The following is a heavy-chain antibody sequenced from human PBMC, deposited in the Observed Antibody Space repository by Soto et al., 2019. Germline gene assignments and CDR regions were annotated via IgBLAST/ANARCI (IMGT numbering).Heavy chain of an antibody. J-gene: IGHJ5*01. D-gene: IGHD2-2*01. V-gene: IGHV4-59*01. CDR2: IYYSGST. Sequence: SETLSLTCTVSGGSISSYYWSWIRQPPGKGLEWIGYIYYSGSTNYNPSLKSRVTMSVDTSKNHFSLKLSSVTAADTAVYYCARGIVLVVGGPSKSFDSWGQGPLVTVSS. CDR1: GGSISSYY. CDR3: ARGIVLVVGGPSKSFDS.